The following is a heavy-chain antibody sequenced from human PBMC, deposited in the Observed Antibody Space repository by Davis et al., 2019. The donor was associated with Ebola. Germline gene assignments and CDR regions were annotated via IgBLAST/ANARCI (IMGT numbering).Heavy chain of an antibody. CDR2: ISYDGSNK. J-gene: IGHJ5*02. CDR1: GFTFSSNY. Sequence: GESLKISCAASGFTFSSNYMSWVRQAPGKGLEWVAVISYDGSNKYYADSVKGRFTISRDNSKNTLYLQMNSLRAEDTAVYYCAKVSVQLWSSNWFDPWGQGTLVTVSS. D-gene: IGHD5-18*01. V-gene: IGHV3-30*18. CDR3: AKVSVQLWSSNWFDP.